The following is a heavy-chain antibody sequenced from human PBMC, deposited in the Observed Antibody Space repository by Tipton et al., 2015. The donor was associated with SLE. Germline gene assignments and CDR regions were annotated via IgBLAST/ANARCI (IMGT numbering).Heavy chain of an antibody. D-gene: IGHD2-2*01. CDR2: IIPNTAAT. J-gene: IGHJ4*02. Sequence: QLVQSGAEVRKPGASVKVSCKGSGYIFTGYYIHWVRQAPGQGLEWMGRIIPNTAATNYAQKFQGRVTMTRDTSISTAYMELSRLKSDDTAVYFCGRSNPREYQLLAWGQGTLVTVSS. CDR1: GYIFTGYY. CDR3: GRSNPREYQLLA. V-gene: IGHV1-2*06.